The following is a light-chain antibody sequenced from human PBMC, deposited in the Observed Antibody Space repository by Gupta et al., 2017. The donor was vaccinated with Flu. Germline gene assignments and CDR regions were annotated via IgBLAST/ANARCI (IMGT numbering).Light chain of an antibody. CDR3: QTWDTDIRL. J-gene: IGLJ2*01. Sequence: VRLTCTLTGGHTNDASAWHQQQPEKGTRVLMKVNSDGSHNKGDGIPDRFSGSSSVAERYLSISSLQAEDEADYYWQTWDTDIRLFGGGTKVTVL. V-gene: IGLV4-69*01. CDR2: VNSDGSH. CDR1: GGHTNDA.